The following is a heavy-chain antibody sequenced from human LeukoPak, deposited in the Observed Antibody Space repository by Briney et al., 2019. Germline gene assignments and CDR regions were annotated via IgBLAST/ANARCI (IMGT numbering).Heavy chain of an antibody. Sequence: GGSLRLSCAASGFTFSSYAMSRVRQAPGKGLEWVSASSGSGGSTYYADPVKGRFTISRDNSKNTLYLQMNSLRAEDTAVYYCAKDLGRPGGGYWGQGTLVTVSS. D-gene: IGHD1-1*01. CDR1: GFTFSSYA. CDR3: AKDLGRPGGGY. V-gene: IGHV3-23*01. J-gene: IGHJ4*02. CDR2: SSGSGGST.